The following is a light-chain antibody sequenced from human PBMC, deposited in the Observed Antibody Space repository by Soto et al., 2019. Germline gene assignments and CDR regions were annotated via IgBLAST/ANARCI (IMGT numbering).Light chain of an antibody. J-gene: IGLJ1*01. V-gene: IGLV2-14*01. CDR1: SSDVGGSNF. CDR2: EVS. CDR3: SSYTSSSTLYV. Sequence: QSALTQPASVSASPGQSITISCTGTSSDVGGSNFVSWYQQHPGKPPKLMIYEVSNRPSGVSNRFSGSKSGNTASLTISGLQAEDEADYYCSSYTSSSTLYVFGTGTKVTVL.